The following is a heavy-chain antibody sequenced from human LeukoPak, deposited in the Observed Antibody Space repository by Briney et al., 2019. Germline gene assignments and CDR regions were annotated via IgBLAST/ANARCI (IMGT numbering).Heavy chain of an antibody. CDR3: ARRFDY. Sequence: GGSLRLSCAASGFTVSSNYMSWVRQAPGKGLEWVSVIYSGGSTYYADSVEGRFTISRDNAKNSLYLQMNSLRAEDTAVYYCARRFDYWGQGTLVTVSS. CDR2: IYSGGST. J-gene: IGHJ4*02. CDR1: GFTVSSNY. V-gene: IGHV3-66*01.